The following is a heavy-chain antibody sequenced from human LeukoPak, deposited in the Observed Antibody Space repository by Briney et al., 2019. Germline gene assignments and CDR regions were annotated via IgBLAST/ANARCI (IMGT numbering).Heavy chain of an antibody. J-gene: IGHJ6*03. CDR2: MNPNSGNT. V-gene: IGHV1-8*03. CDR3: ARGPGYYYYMDV. Sequence: ASVKVSCKASGYTFTSYDINRVRQATGQGLEWMGWMNPNSGNTGYAQKFQGRVTITRNTSISTAYMELSSLRSEDTAVYYCARGPGYYYYMDVWGKGTTVTVSS. CDR1: GYTFTSYD.